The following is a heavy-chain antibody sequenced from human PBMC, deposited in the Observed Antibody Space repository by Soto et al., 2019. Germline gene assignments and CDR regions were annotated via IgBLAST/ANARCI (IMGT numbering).Heavy chain of an antibody. Sequence: QVQLVQSGAEVKKPGSSVQVSCKASGGSFNRYGIHWVRQAPGQGLEWMGGIVPNYGTANYAQRFQGRVTIVADKSTGTVYMEVTSLKSEDTAVYYCARGWIDLWWYFEDWGQGTLVTVSS. CDR1: GGSFNRYG. CDR2: IVPNYGTA. D-gene: IGHD5-18*01. J-gene: IGHJ1*01. V-gene: IGHV1-69*06. CDR3: ARGWIDLWWYFED.